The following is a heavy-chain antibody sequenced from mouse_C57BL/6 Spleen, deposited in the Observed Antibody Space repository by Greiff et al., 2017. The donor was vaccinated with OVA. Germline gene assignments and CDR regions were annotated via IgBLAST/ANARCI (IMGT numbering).Heavy chain of an antibody. J-gene: IGHJ2*01. D-gene: IGHD4-1*01. CDR1: GFTFTDYY. CDR3: ARYTGPFDY. Sequence: EVKLMESGGGLVQPGGSLSLSCAASGFTFTDYYMSWVRQPPGKALEWLGFIRNKANGYTTEYSASVKGRFTISRDNSQSILYLQMNALRAEDSATYYCARYTGPFDYWGQGTTLTVSS. V-gene: IGHV7-3*01. CDR2: IRNKANGYTT.